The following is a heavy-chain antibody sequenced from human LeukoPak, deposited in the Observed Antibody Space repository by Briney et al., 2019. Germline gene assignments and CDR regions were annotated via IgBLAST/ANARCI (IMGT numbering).Heavy chain of an antibody. V-gene: IGHV4-59*08. CDR2: IYYSGGT. J-gene: IGHJ4*02. Sequence: SETLSLTCTVSGGSIINYYWSWIRQPPGKGLEWIGYIYYSGGTNYNPSLKSRVTISVDTSKNQFSLKLSSLTAADTAVFYCASRKRGDYIALEFDHWGQGTLVTVSS. D-gene: IGHD4-17*01. CDR1: GGSIINYY. CDR3: ASRKRGDYIALEFDH.